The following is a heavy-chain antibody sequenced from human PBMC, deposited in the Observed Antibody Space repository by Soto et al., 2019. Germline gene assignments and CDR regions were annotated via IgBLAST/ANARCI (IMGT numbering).Heavy chain of an antibody. CDR3: ARDIAPALDWFGS. CDR2: MNPKSGQT. V-gene: IGHV1-8*02. D-gene: IGHD6-13*01. J-gene: IGHJ5*01. Sequence: ASVKVSCKASGYSFTNHDINWVRQASGQGPEWMGWMNPKSGQTGYAPKFQDRVTMTVNNSINTAYMELSNLRSDDTAVYYCARDIAPALDWFGSWGQGTLVTVSS. CDR1: GYSFTNHD.